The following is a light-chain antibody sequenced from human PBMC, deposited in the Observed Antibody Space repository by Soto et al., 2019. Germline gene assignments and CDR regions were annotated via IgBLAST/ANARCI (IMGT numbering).Light chain of an antibody. Sequence: QCALTQAPSESGSPGQSVTISCTGTSSDVGAYNYVSWYQQHPGKAPKVMIYEVNKRPSGVPDRFSGSKSGNTASLTVSGLQAEDEADYYCSSYAGSNNYVFGIGTKLTVL. CDR3: SSYAGSNNYV. CDR1: SSDVGAYNY. V-gene: IGLV2-8*01. J-gene: IGLJ1*01. CDR2: EVN.